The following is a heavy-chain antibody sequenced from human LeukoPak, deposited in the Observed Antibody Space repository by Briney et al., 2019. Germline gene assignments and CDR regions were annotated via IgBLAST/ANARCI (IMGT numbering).Heavy chain of an antibody. CDR1: GGSISSSSYY. V-gene: IGHV4-39*07. Sequence: SETLSLTCTVSGGSISSSSYYWGWIRQPPGKGLEWIGSIYYSGSTYYNPSLKSRVTISVDTSKNQFSLKLSFVTAADTAVYYCARVSGDVFDYWGQGTLVTVSS. CDR3: ARVSGDVFDY. D-gene: IGHD7-27*01. J-gene: IGHJ4*02. CDR2: IYYSGST.